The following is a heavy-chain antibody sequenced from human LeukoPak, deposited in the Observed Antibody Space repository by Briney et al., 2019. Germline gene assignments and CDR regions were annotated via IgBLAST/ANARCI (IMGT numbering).Heavy chain of an antibody. CDR3: AKGITMSHAFDI. CDR2: IRYDGSNK. V-gene: IGHV3-30*02. Sequence: GGSLRLSCAASGFTFSSYGMHWVRQAPGKGLEWVAFIRYDGSNKYYADSVKGRFTISRDNSKNTLYLQMNSLRAEDTAVYYCAKGITMSHAFDIWGQGTMVTVSS. J-gene: IGHJ3*02. D-gene: IGHD3-22*01. CDR1: GFTFSSYG.